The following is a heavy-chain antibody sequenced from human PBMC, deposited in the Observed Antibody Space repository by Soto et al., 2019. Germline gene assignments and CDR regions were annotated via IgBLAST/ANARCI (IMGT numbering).Heavy chain of an antibody. CDR1: GGTFSSYA. D-gene: IGHD3-10*01. CDR2: IIPICGTA. CDR3: ASPSSVWRSGTYYHSPYYYGRDV. Sequence: QVQLVQSGAEVKKPGSSVKVSCKASGGTFSSYAISWVRQAPGHGLEWMGGIIPICGTANYAQKFQGRVTITADESTSTAYMELSSLSSEDTAVYYCASPSSVWRSGTYYHSPYYYGRDVWGQATTVTVSS. J-gene: IGHJ6*02. V-gene: IGHV1-69*01.